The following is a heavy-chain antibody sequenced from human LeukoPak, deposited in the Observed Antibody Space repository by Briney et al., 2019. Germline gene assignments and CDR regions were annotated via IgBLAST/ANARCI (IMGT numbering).Heavy chain of an antibody. CDR3: ARDLMDVRGVITPENYFDY. D-gene: IGHD3-10*02. V-gene: IGHV1-2*02. CDR1: GYIFTGYY. J-gene: IGHJ4*02. CDR2: IIPNSGGT. Sequence: ASVKVSCKASGYIFTGYYMHWVRQAPGQGLEWMGWIIPNSGGTNYARKFQGRVTMTRDTSISTAYMELSRLRSDDTAVYYCARDLMDVRGVITPENYFDYWGQGTLVTVSS.